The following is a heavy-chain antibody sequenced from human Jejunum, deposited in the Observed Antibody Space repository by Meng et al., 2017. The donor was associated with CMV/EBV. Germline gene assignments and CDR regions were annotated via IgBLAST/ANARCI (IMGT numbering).Heavy chain of an antibody. D-gene: IGHD3-10*01. CDR2: IYSTGIA. J-gene: IGHJ6*02. V-gene: IGHV3-53*01. CDR1: GFTVTNNY. CDR3: AREDAKAHYYSYGMDV. Sequence: SGFTVTNNYMSWFRQAPGKGLEWVSIIYSTGIAYYADSVKGRFTISRDNSKNTLYLQMNSLRAEDTAVYYCAREDAKAHYYSYGMDVWGQGTTVTVSS.